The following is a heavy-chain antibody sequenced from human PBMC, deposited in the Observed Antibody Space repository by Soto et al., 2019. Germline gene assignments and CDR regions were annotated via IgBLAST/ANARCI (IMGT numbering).Heavy chain of an antibody. CDR2: IYYSGST. J-gene: IGHJ5*02. Sequence: PSETLSLTCTVSGGSISSYYWSWIRQPPGKGLEWIGYIYYSGSTNYNPSLKSRVTISVDRSKNQFSLKLSSVTAADTAVYYCARQYNWNVPFDPWGQGTLVTVSS. CDR3: ARQYNWNVPFDP. D-gene: IGHD1-20*01. CDR1: GGSISSYY. V-gene: IGHV4-59*08.